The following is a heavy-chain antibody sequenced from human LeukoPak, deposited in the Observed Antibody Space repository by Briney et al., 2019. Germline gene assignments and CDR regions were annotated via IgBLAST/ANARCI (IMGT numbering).Heavy chain of an antibody. CDR3: ARRAGAYSHPYDY. CDR1: GFTFRNYG. J-gene: IGHJ4*02. V-gene: IGHV3-23*01. D-gene: IGHD4/OR15-4a*01. CDR2: ITGGGGST. Sequence: GGSLRLSCVASGFTFRNYGMTWVRQTPGKGLEWVSGITGGGGSTYYADSVKGRFTISRDNSKNTLYLQMNSLRAEDTAVYYCARRAGAYSHPYDYWGQGTLVTVSS.